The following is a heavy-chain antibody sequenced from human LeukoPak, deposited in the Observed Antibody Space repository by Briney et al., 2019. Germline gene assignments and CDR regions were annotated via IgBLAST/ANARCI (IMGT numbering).Heavy chain of an antibody. D-gene: IGHD5-18*01. CDR2: ISGSRSNI. CDR1: GFTFSSFS. CDR3: ASDTRGYSYSYRSFDI. Sequence: PGGSLRLSCAASGFTFSSFSMNWVRQAPGKGLEWVSSISGSRSNIYYADSVKGRFSISRDNAKNSLYLQMNSLRAEDTAVYYCASDTRGYSYSYRSFDIWGQGTMVTVSS. J-gene: IGHJ3*02. V-gene: IGHV3-21*01.